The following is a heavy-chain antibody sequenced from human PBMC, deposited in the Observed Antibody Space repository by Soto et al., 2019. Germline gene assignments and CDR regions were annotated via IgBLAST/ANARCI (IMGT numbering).Heavy chain of an antibody. D-gene: IGHD3-22*01. CDR3: ARGSRRYYDSSGYDDAFDI. V-gene: IGHV1-69*13. CDR2: IIPIFGTA. J-gene: IGHJ3*02. Sequence: SVKVSCKASGYTFTSYGISWVRQAPGQGLEWMGGIIPIFGTANYAQKFQGRVTITADESTSTAYMELSSLRSEDTAVYYCARGSRRYYDSSGYDDAFDIWGQ. CDR1: GYTFTSYG.